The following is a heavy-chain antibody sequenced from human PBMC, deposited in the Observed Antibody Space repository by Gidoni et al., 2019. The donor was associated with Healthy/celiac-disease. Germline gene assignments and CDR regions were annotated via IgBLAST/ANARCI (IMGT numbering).Heavy chain of an antibody. CDR1: GFTFSSYS. V-gene: IGHV3-21*01. J-gene: IGHJ6*02. CDR3: ARDPIGYCSGGSCYGYYYYGMDV. D-gene: IGHD2-15*01. CDR2: ISSSSSYI. Sequence: EVQLVESGGGLVKPGGSLRLSCAASGFTFSSYSMNWVRQAPGKGLEWVSSISSSSSYIYYADSGKGRFTISRDNAKNSLYLQMNSLRAEDTAVYYCARDPIGYCSGGSCYGYYYYGMDVWGQGTTVTVSS.